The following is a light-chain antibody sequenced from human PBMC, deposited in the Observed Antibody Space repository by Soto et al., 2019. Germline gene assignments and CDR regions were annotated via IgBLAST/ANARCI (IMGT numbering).Light chain of an antibody. CDR3: QRYASSPLT. CDR1: QSVGRNY. CDR2: DAS. J-gene: IGKJ4*01. V-gene: IGKV3-20*01. Sequence: EIVLTQSPGTLSVSPGERATLSCRASQSVGRNYLAWYQQKPGQAPRLLIYDASSRATGIPDRFSGSGSGTDFTLTISRLEPEDFAVYSCQRYASSPLTFGGGTKVEAK.